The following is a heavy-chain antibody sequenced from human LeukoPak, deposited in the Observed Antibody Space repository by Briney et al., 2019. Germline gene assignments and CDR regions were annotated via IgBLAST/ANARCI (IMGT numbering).Heavy chain of an antibody. CDR1: GFTFSSYE. Sequence: GGSLTLSCPASGFTFSSYEMNWVRPAPGKGREWVAYISSSGSTIYYADSVKGRFAIPTDNSMNTLYLHMNSLTDEDRAGYYCSRDGLWFGSRAFDMGDQGTMVTVSS. J-gene: IGHJ3*02. D-gene: IGHD3-10*01. CDR3: SRDGLWFGSRAFDM. V-gene: IGHV3-48*03. CDR2: ISSSGSTI.